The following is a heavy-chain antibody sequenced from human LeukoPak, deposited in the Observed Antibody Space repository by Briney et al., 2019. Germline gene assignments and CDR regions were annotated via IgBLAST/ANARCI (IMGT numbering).Heavy chain of an antibody. V-gene: IGHV3-9*01. D-gene: IGHD1-20*01. CDR3: AKDVAPYTWERGAFDI. J-gene: IGHJ3*02. Sequence: GGSLRLSCAASGFTFSSYAMHWVRQAPGKGLEWVSGISWNSGSIGYADSVKGRFTISRDNAKNSLYLQMNSLRAEDTALYYCAKDVAPYTWERGAFDIWGQGTMVTVSS. CDR1: GFTFSSYA. CDR2: ISWNSGSI.